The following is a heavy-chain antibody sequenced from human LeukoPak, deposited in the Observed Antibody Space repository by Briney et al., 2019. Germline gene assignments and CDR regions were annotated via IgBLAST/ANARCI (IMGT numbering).Heavy chain of an antibody. CDR3: AKDGGPRFGLFGVVKGFDP. V-gene: IGHV1-46*01. CDR2: INPSGGST. CDR1: GYTFTSYY. D-gene: IGHD3-3*01. J-gene: IGHJ5*02. Sequence: ASVKVSCKASGYTFTSYYMHWVRQAPGQGLEWMGIINPSGGSTSYAQKFQGRVTMTRDTSTSTVYMELSSLRSEDTAVYYCAKDGGPRFGLFGVVKGFDPWGQGTLVTVSS.